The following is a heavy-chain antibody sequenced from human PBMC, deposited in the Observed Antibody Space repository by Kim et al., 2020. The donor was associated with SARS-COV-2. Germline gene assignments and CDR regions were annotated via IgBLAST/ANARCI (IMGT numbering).Heavy chain of an antibody. CDR1: GFTFSSHE. J-gene: IGHJ6*02. CDR3: ARGRGGYQYYYGMDV. D-gene: IGHD3-16*01. CDR2: ISSSGSTI. V-gene: IGHV3-48*03. Sequence: GGSLRLSCAASGFTFSSHEMNWVRQAPGKGLEWVSYISSSGSTIYYGDSVKGRFTISRDNAKNSLYLHMNSLRAEDTAVYYCARGRGGYQYYYGMDVWGQGTTVTVSS.